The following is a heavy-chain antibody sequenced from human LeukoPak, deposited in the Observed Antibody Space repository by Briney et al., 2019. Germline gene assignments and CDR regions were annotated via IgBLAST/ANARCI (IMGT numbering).Heavy chain of an antibody. CDR2: IKQDGSET. Sequence: RAGGSLRLSCAASGFTFRSYWMTWVRQYPGKGLEWVANIKQDGSETYYADSVKGRFTISRDNAKRSLYLQMNSLRAEDTAVYYCAGTMESESFSTFDSWGQGTLVTVSS. CDR3: AGTMESESFSTFDS. V-gene: IGHV3-7*03. D-gene: IGHD2/OR15-2a*01. CDR1: GFTFRSYW. J-gene: IGHJ4*02.